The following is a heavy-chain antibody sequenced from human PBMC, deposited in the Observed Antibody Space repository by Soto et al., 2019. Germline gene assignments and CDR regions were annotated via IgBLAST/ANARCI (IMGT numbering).Heavy chain of an antibody. CDR1: GFNFRSYG. D-gene: IGHD3-9*01. Sequence: ESGGGVVQPGRSLRLSCAASGFNFRSYGMHWVRQAPGKGLEWVAVISYDGSAKWYVDSVKGRFTISRDTSKNILYLQMKSLRAEDTAVYYCAKDEGAEDDILTGYPLFDYRGQGILVTVSS. CDR2: ISYDGSAK. V-gene: IGHV3-30*18. J-gene: IGHJ4*02. CDR3: AKDEGAEDDILTGYPLFDY.